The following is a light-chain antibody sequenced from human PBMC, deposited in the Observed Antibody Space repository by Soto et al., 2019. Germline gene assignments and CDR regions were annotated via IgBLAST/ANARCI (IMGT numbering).Light chain of an antibody. CDR1: QGIGSD. CDR3: LQDYNYPYT. CDR2: AAS. J-gene: IGKJ2*01. V-gene: IGKV1-6*01. Sequence: AIQMTQSPSSLSASAGDRVTITCRASQGIGSDLGWYQQKPGKAPKLLIYAASSLEFGVPSRFSGSGSGTLFTLTISSLQPEDFAIYYCLQDYNYPYTFGQGTKLEIK.